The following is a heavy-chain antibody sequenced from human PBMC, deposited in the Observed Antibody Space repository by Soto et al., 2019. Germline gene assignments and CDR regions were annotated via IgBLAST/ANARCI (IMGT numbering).Heavy chain of an antibody. Sequence: PSETLSRTCAVSGGSISSGGFSWSWLRQPPGKGLEWIGYMYHAGSTYYNPSLEGRATISVDRSKNQFSLRVSSVTAADTAVYYCARSYCGGDCYSDFDAFDIWGRGTMVTVSS. D-gene: IGHD2-21*02. CDR3: ARSYCGGDCYSDFDAFDI. J-gene: IGHJ3*02. V-gene: IGHV4-30-2*01. CDR2: MYHAGST. CDR1: GGSISSGGFS.